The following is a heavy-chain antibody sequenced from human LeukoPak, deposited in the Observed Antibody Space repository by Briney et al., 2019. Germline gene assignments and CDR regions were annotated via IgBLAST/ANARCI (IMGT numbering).Heavy chain of an antibody. CDR1: GYTFTGYY. J-gene: IGHJ4*02. CDR2: INPNSGGT. CDR3: ARVLFATGTRTFGAAVGFESLDY. Sequence: ASVKVSCKASGYTFTGYYMHWVRQAPGQGLEWMGWINPNSGGTNYAQKFQGRVTMTRDTSISTAYMELSRLRFDDTAVYYCARVLFATGTRTFGAAVGFESLDYWGQGTLVTVSS. V-gene: IGHV1-2*02. D-gene: IGHD1-14*01.